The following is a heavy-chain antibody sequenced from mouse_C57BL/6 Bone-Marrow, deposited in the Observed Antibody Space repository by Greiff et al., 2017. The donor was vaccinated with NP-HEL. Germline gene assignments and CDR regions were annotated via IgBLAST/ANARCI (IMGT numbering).Heavy chain of an antibody. CDR2: ISSGSSTI. CDR1: GFTFSDYG. J-gene: IGHJ1*03. Sequence: EVKLMESGGGLVKPGGSLKLSCAASGFTFSDYGMHWVRQAPEKGLEWVAYISSGSSTIYYADTVKGRFTISRDNAKNTLFLQMTRLRSEDTAMYYCARRGYYGSSYVWYFDVWGTGTTVTVSS. CDR3: ARRGYYGSSYVWYFDV. D-gene: IGHD1-1*01. V-gene: IGHV5-17*01.